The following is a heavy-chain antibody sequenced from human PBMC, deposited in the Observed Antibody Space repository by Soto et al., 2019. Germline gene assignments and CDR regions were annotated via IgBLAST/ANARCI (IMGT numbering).Heavy chain of an antibody. CDR2: ITRIDDYV. D-gene: IGHD6-19*01. J-gene: IGHJ4*02. CDR3: ARAAKSAGSNGRQKGYFDY. Sequence: GGSLRLSCAASGFSLSSYTVNWVRQAPGKGLEWVSCITRIDDYVYYSDSVEGRFTISRDNAKNSVYLQMNTLRVEDSAVYYCARAAKSAGSNGRQKGYFDYWGQGTLVTAPQ. V-gene: IGHV3-21*05. CDR1: GFSLSSYT.